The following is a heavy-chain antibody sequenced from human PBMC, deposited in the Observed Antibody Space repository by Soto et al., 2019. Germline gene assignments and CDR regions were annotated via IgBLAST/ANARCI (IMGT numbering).Heavy chain of an antibody. CDR3: ARSRRLAGDY. CDR1: GYTFTSYA. Sequence: QVQLVQSGAEVKKPGASVKVSCKAPGYTFTSYAMHWVRQAPGQRLEWMGWINAGNDNTKYSQNFQGRVTITRDTSASRAHMEPRSVRSEDTAVLYCARSRRLAGDYCGQVTLFTVSS. CDR2: INAGNDNT. J-gene: IGHJ4*02. V-gene: IGHV1-3*01.